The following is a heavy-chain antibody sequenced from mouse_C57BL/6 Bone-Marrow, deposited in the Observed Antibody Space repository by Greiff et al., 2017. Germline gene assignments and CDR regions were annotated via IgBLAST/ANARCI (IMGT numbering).Heavy chain of an antibody. CDR1: GYTFTSYW. D-gene: IGHD2-3*01. V-gene: IGHV1-55*01. J-gene: IGHJ3*01. CDR3: ARDYDGYYVSAY. Sequence: QVQRQQPGAELVKPGASVKMSCKASGYTFTSYWITWVKQRPGQGLEWIGDIYPGSGSTNYNEKFKSKATLTVDTSSSTAYMQLSSLTSEDSAVYYCARDYDGYYVSAYWGQGTLVTVSA. CDR2: IYPGSGST.